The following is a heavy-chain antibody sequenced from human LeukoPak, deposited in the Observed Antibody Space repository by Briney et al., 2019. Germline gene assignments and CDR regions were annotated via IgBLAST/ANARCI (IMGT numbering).Heavy chain of an antibody. CDR2: ISWNSDSI. D-gene: IGHD6-13*01. J-gene: IGHJ4*02. CDR3: VKDIVRAAAGSRIDF. V-gene: IGHV3-9*01. Sequence: GGSLRLSCAASGFTFDDYAMHWVRQAPGKGLESVSGISWNSDSIGYADSVKGRFTISRDNAKNSLYLQMNSLRAEDTAFYYCVKDIVRAAAGSRIDFWGQGTLVTVSS. CDR1: GFTFDDYA.